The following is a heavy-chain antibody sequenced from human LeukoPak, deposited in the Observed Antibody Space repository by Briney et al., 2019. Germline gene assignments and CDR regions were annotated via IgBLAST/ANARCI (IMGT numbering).Heavy chain of an antibody. J-gene: IGHJ6*03. CDR3: ARAPPPATVTSRYYYYMDV. CDR2: INHSGST. CDR1: GGSFSGYY. V-gene: IGHV4-34*01. D-gene: IGHD4-17*01. Sequence: SETLSPTCAVYGGSFSGYYWSWIRQPPWKGLEWIGEINHSGSTNYNPSLKSRVTISVDTSKNQFSLKLSSVTAADTAVYYCARAPPPATVTSRYYYYMDVWGKGTTVTVSS.